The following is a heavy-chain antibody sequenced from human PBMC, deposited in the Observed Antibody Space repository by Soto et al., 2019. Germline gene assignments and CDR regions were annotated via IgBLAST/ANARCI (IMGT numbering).Heavy chain of an antibody. J-gene: IGHJ4*02. Sequence: QVQLVQSGAEVKKPGASVKVSCEASGYTFTAYYIHWVRQAPGQGLEWMGWINPNSGGTNNAQKFQGRVTMTRDTSISTAYMELSRLRYDDTAVYYCARKTDGSGTHPRAFYFDLWGQGTLVTLSS. V-gene: IGHV1-2*02. CDR2: INPNSGGT. D-gene: IGHD3-10*01. CDR3: ARKTDGSGTHPRAFYFDL. CDR1: GYTFTAYY.